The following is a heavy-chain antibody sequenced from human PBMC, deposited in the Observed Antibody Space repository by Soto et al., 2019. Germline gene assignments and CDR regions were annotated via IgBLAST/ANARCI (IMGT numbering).Heavy chain of an antibody. CDR1: RGTFHRYA. D-gene: IGHD5-18*01. J-gene: IGHJ4*02. Sequence: QVQLVQSGAEVKKPGSSVKVSCLASRGTFHRYAINWVRQAPGHGLEWLGALVPQFGTPNYAQKFQDRVTIVADESTNTASMELRGLTSDDTAVYYCARQNRDKPMVLFDVWGQGTLVTVSS. CDR3: ARQNRDKPMVLFDV. CDR2: LVPQFGTP. V-gene: IGHV1-69*01.